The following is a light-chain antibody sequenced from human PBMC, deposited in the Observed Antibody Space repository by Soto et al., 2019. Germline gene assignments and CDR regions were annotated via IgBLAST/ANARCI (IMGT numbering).Light chain of an antibody. J-gene: IGLJ1*01. CDR3: GTWDSSLSAYV. CDR2: DND. V-gene: IGLV1-51*01. Sequence: QSVLTQPPSVSAAPGQKVTISCSGSSSNIGNNYVSWYQQFPGTAPPVLIYDNDRRPSGIPDRFSASKSGTSATLDISGLQTGXEADYYCGTWDSSLSAYVFGTGTKVTVL. CDR1: SSNIGNNY.